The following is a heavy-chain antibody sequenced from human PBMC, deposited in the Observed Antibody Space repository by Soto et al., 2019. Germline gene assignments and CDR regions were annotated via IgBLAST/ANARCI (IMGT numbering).Heavy chain of an antibody. CDR2: ISGSGIST. Sequence: DVQLLESGGGLVQPGGSLRLSCAASGFTFRSYAMSWVRQAPGKGLEWVSGISGSGISTHYADSVKGRFTGSRDNSKNTLYLQMNRLRAEETAVYNCAKEPVGPDWYFDLWGRGTLVTVSS. V-gene: IGHV3-23*01. CDR3: AKEPVGPDWYFDL. J-gene: IGHJ2*01. CDR1: GFTFRSYA.